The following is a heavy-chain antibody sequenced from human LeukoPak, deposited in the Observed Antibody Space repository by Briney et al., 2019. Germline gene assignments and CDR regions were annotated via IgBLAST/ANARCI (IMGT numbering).Heavy chain of an antibody. CDR1: GFTFSSYA. CDR3: AKGEGSGESYYYYGMDV. J-gene: IGHJ6*04. Sequence: PGGSLRLSCAASGFTFSSYAMSWVRQAPGKGLEWVSAISGSGGSTYYADSVKGRLTISRDNSKNTLYLQMNSLRAEDTAVYYCAKGEGSGESYYYYGMDVWGKGTTVTVSS. CDR2: ISGSGGST. V-gene: IGHV3-23*01. D-gene: IGHD3-10*01.